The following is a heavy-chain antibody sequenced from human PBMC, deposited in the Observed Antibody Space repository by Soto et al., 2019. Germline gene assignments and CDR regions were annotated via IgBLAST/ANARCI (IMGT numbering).Heavy chain of an antibody. V-gene: IGHV4-34*01. D-gene: IGHD2-15*01. J-gene: IGHJ6*03. CDR3: ARGPMNCSGGSCYSGYYYYYYMDV. CDR2: INHSGST. Sequence: SETLSLTCAVYGGSFSGYYWSWIRQPPGKGLEWIGEINHSGSTNYNPSLKSRVTISVDTSKNQFSLKLSSVTAADTAVYYCARGPMNCSGGSCYSGYYYYYYMDVWGKGTTVTVSS. CDR1: GGSFSGYY.